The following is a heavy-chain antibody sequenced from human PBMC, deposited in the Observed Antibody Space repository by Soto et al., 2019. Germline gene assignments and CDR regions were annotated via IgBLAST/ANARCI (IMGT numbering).Heavy chain of an antibody. CDR3: AKDRQYPRDYFPY. CDR2: ISPNGQGI. J-gene: IGHJ4*02. CDR1: GFTVTSNG. D-gene: IGHD4-4*01. Sequence: EVKLLESGGGLVQPGGSLRLSCGVSGFTVTSNGVSWVRQAPGKGLEWVSAISPNGQGIWYADSVKGRFTISRDISRNTFFLQMDSRRAEDTAVYYCAKDRQYPRDYFPYWGQGTLVTVSS. V-gene: IGHV3-23*01.